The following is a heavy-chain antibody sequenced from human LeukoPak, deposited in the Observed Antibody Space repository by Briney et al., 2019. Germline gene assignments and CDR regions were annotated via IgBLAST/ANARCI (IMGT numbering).Heavy chain of an antibody. CDR2: VDPEDGET. V-gene: IGHV1-69-2*01. J-gene: IGHJ4*02. Sequence: ASVKVSCKVSGYTFTDYYMHWVPQAPGKGLEWMGLVDPEDGETIYAEKFQGRVTITADTSTDTAYMELSSLRSEDTAVYYCATDMVVTSDYWGQGTLVTVSS. D-gene: IGHD3-10*01. CDR3: ATDMVVTSDY. CDR1: GYTFTDYY.